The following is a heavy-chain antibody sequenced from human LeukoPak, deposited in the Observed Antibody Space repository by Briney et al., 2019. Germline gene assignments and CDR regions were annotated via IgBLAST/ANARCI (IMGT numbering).Heavy chain of an antibody. J-gene: IGHJ5*02. CDR1: GFSFSTSP. V-gene: IGHV3-23*01. D-gene: IGHD3-9*01. CDR2: ISGSGGST. Sequence: GGSLRLSCAASGFSFSTSPMSWVRQAPGKGLEWVSAISGSGGSTYYADSVKGRFTISRDNSKNTLYLQMNSLRAEDTTVYYCAKGVLRYFDWLSDWFDPWGQGTLVTVSS. CDR3: AKGVLRYFDWLSDWFDP.